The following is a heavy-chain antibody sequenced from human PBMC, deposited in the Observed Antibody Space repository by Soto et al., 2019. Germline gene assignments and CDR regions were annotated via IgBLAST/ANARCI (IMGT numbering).Heavy chain of an antibody. Sequence: GGSLRLSCAASGFTFSSYAMSWVRQAPGKGLEWVSAISGSGGSTYYADSVKGRFTISRDNSKNTLYLQMNSLRAEDTAVYYCAKDLGGNSFSDYFDYWGQGTLVTVSS. CDR1: GFTFSSYA. V-gene: IGHV3-23*01. CDR3: AKDLGGNSFSDYFDY. CDR2: ISGSGGST. D-gene: IGHD2-21*02. J-gene: IGHJ4*02.